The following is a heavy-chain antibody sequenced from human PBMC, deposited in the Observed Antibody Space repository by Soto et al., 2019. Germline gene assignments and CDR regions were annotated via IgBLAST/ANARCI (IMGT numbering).Heavy chain of an antibody. CDR1: GGSISSSSYY. V-gene: IGHV4-39*01. Sequence: PSETLSLTCTVSGGSISSSSYYWGWIRQRPGKGLGWIGSIYYSGSTYYNPSLKSRVTISVDTSKNQFSLKLSSVTAADTAVYYCARRNMEPLDAFDIWGQGTMVTVSS. CDR2: IYYSGST. J-gene: IGHJ3*02. D-gene: IGHD1-26*01. CDR3: ARRNMEPLDAFDI.